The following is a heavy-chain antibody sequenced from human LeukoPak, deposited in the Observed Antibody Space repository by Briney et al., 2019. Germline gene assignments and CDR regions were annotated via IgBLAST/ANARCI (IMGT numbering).Heavy chain of an antibody. CDR3: ASLTYYYDSSGYYYSHWFDP. CDR1: GYTFTSYD. Sequence: ASVKVSCKASGYTFTSYDINWVRQATGQGLEWMGWMNPNSGNTGYAQKFQGRVTMTRNTSISTAYMELSSLRSEDTAVYYCASLTYYYDSSGYYYSHWFDPWGQGTLVIVSS. CDR2: MNPNSGNT. D-gene: IGHD3-22*01. J-gene: IGHJ5*02. V-gene: IGHV1-8*01.